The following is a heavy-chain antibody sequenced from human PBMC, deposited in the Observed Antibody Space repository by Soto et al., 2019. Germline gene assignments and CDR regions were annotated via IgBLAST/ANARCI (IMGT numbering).Heavy chain of an antibody. CDR2: IDSNGAKK. D-gene: IGHD3-22*01. J-gene: IGHJ4*02. Sequence: GGSLRLSCAASGITTFGTYAMSWVRQAPGKGLEWVSTIDSNGAKKQYSDFVKGRFTISRDNAKNTASLQMNSLRAGDTAIYFCARAIGPTLFDYWGQGTLVTVSS. V-gene: IGHV3-23*01. CDR1: GITTFGTYA. CDR3: ARAIGPTLFDY.